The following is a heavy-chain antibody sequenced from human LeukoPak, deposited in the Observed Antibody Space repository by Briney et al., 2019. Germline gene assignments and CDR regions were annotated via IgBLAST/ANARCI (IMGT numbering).Heavy chain of an antibody. D-gene: IGHD1-26*01. V-gene: IGHV3-30*19. CDR1: GFTFSSYG. J-gene: IGHJ4*02. CDR2: ISYDGSNK. CDR3: ARGWARAPDFDY. Sequence: PGGSLRLSCAASGFTFSSYGMHWVRQAPGKGLEWVAVISYDGSNKYYADSVKGRFTISRDNSKNTLYLQMNSLRAEDTAVYYCARGWARAPDFDYWGQGTLVTVSS.